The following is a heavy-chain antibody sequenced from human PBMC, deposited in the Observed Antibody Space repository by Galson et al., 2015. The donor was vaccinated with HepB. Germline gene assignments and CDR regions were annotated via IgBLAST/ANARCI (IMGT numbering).Heavy chain of an antibody. Sequence: SLRLSCASSGFTFSDYYMNWIRQAPGQGLEWVSYISISSTHTTYTDSVQGRFTISRDNAKNSLFLQMNSLRAEDTAVCYCATSRCGGDCYSPGYYYGLDVWGQGTTVTVSS. D-gene: IGHD2-21*02. V-gene: IGHV3-11*06. CDR3: ATSRCGGDCYSPGYYYGLDV. CDR1: GFTFSDYY. CDR2: ISISSTHT. J-gene: IGHJ6*02.